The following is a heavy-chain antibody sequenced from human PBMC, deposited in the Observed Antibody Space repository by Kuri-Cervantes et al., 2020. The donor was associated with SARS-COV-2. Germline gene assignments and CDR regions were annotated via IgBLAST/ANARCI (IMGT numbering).Heavy chain of an antibody. J-gene: IGHJ5*02. V-gene: IGHV1-2*02. D-gene: IGHD3-22*01. CDR3: MRLPYYSDASTSVS. CDR1: GYTFTGYY. Sequence: ASVKVSCKASGYTFTGYYMHWVRQAPGQGLEWMGWINPNSGGTNYAQKFQGRVTMTRDTSISTAYMELSRLRSDDTAVYYCMRLPYYSDASTSVSWGQGTQVTVSS. CDR2: INPNSGGT.